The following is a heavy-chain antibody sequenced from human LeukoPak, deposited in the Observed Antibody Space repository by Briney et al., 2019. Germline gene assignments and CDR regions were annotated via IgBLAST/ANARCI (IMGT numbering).Heavy chain of an antibody. Sequence: GGSLRLSCAASGFTFSSYWMSWVRQAPGKGLEWVANIKQDGSEKYYVDSVKGRFTISRDNAKISLYLQMNSLRAEDTAVYYCARRPYYYDSLDYWGLDYWGQGTLVTVSS. J-gene: IGHJ4*02. D-gene: IGHD3-22*01. V-gene: IGHV3-7*01. CDR3: ARRPYYYDSLDYWGLDY. CDR1: GFTFSSYW. CDR2: IKQDGSEK.